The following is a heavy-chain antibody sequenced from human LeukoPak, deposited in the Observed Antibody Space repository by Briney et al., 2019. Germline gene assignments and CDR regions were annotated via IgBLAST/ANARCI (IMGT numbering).Heavy chain of an antibody. CDR1: GFTFIDYY. CDR2: ISSSGSTI. V-gene: IGHV3-11*01. D-gene: IGHD6-19*01. CDR3: AREAAVAGTVFDY. Sequence: GRSLRLSCAASGFTFIDYYMSWIRQAPGKGLEWVSYISSSGSTIYYADSVKGRFTISRDNAKNSLYLQMNSLRAEDTAVYYCAREAAVAGTVFDYWGQGTLVTVSS. J-gene: IGHJ4*02.